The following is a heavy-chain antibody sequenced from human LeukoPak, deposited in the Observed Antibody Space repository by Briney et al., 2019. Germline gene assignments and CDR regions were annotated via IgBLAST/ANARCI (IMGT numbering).Heavy chain of an antibody. CDR1: GFTFSSYA. J-gene: IGHJ4*02. V-gene: IGHV3-23*01. Sequence: QPGGSLRLSCAASGFTFSSYAMNWVRQAPGKGLEWASTISGSGGSTYYADSVKGRFTISRGNSKNTLYLQMKSLRAEDTAVYYCASDPPVADDYWGQGTLVTVSS. CDR3: ASDPPVADDY. CDR2: ISGSGGST. D-gene: IGHD6-19*01.